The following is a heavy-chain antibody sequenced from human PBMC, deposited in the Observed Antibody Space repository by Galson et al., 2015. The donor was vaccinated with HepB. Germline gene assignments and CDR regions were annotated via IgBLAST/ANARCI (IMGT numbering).Heavy chain of an antibody. J-gene: IGHJ5*02. CDR1: GYIFTNYG. Sequence: SVKVSCKASGYIFTNYGINWVRQAPGQGLEWMGWINTNTGNPTYAQGFTGRFVFSLDTSVSTAYLQISSLKTEDSAIYYCARDLTTSLDPWGQGTLVTVSP. CDR3: ARDLTTSLDP. V-gene: IGHV7-4-1*02. CDR2: INTNTGNP. D-gene: IGHD1-1*01.